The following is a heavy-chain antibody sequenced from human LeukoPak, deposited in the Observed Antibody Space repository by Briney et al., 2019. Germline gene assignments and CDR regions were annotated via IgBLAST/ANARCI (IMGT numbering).Heavy chain of an antibody. V-gene: IGHV3-30*04. CDR2: ISYDGSNK. CDR1: EFTFSSYA. D-gene: IGHD2-21*02. J-gene: IGHJ5*02. CDR3: ARDTGVVVTVIPNWFDP. Sequence: PGRSLRLSCAASEFTFSSYAMHWVRQAPGKGLEWVAVISYDGSNKYYADSVKGRFTIPRDNSKNTLYLQMNSLRAEDTAVYYCARDTGVVVTVIPNWFDPWGQGTLVTVSS.